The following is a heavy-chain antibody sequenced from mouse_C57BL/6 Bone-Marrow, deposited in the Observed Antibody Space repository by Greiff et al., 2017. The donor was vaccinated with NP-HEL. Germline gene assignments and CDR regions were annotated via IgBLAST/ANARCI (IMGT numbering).Heavy chain of an antibody. CDR1: GFTFSSYG. CDR3: ARHYGPYYYAMDY. J-gene: IGHJ4*01. V-gene: IGHV5-6*01. Sequence: VQLKESGGDLVKPGGSLKLSCAASGFTFSSYGMSWVRQTPDKRLEWVATISSGGSYTYYPDSVKGRFTISRDNAKNTLYLQMSSLKSEDTAMYYCARHYGPYYYAMDYWGQGTSVTVSS. D-gene: IGHD1-1*02. CDR2: ISSGGSYT.